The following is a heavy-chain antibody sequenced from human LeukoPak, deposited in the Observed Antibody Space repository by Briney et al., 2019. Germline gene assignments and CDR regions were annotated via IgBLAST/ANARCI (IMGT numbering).Heavy chain of an antibody. J-gene: IGHJ4*02. Sequence: ASVKVSCKASGYTFTGYYMHWVRQAPGQGLEWMGWINPNSGGTNYAQKFQGRVTMTRDTSISTAYMELSRLRSDDTAVYYCARAEWSVAGTFFDYWGQGTLVTVSS. CDR3: ARAEWSVAGTFFDY. V-gene: IGHV1-2*02. D-gene: IGHD6-19*01. CDR2: INPNSGGT. CDR1: GYTFTGYY.